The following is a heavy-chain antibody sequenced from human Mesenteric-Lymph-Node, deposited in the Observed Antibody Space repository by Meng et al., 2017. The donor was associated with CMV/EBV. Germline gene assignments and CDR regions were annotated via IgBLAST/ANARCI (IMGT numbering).Heavy chain of an antibody. V-gene: IGHV4-59*08. CDR2: IHYSGIT. CDR1: GGSISGNY. J-gene: IGHJ3*02. Sequence: SETLSLTCTVSGGSISGNYWSWIRQPPGKGLEWIAYIHYSGITYYNSSLKSRVTISVDTANNQFSLKLTSVTAADTAVYYCARHFNWGRDAFDIWGQGTMVTVSS. D-gene: IGHD7-27*01. CDR3: ARHFNWGRDAFDI.